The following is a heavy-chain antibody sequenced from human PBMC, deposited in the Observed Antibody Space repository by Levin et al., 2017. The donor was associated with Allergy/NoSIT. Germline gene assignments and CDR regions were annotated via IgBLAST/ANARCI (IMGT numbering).Heavy chain of an antibody. CDR1: GYSFTSYW. CDR2: IDPSDSYT. Sequence: GESLKISCKGSGYSFTSYWISWVRQMPGKGLEWMGRIDPSDSYTNYSPSFQGHVTISADKSISTAYLQWSSLKASDTAMYYCASAVAGNNWFDPWGQGTLVTVSS. J-gene: IGHJ5*02. CDR3: ASAVAGNNWFDP. D-gene: IGHD6-19*01. V-gene: IGHV5-10-1*01.